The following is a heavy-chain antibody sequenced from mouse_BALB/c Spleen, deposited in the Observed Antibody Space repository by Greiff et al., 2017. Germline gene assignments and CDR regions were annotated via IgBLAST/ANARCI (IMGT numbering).Heavy chain of an antibody. Sequence: VQLKQSGPGLVKPSQSLSLTCTVTGYSITSDYAWNWIRQFPGNKLEWMGYISYSGSTSYNPSLKSRISITRDTSKNQFFLQLNSVTTEDTATYYCARQLGLAYWGQGTTLTVSS. CDR3: ARQLGLAY. CDR2: ISYSGST. CDR1: GYSITSDYA. J-gene: IGHJ2*01. V-gene: IGHV3-2*02. D-gene: IGHD3-1*01.